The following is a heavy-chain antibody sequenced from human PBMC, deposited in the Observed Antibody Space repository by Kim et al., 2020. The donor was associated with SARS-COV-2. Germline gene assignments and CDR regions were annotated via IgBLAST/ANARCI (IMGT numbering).Heavy chain of an antibody. Sequence: GGSLRLSCAASGFTFSSYGMHWVRQAPGKGLEWVAVISYDGSNKYYADSVKGRFTISRDNSKNTLYLQMNSLRAEDTAVYYCAKGDGDYGNFDYWGQGTLVTVSS. CDR2: ISYDGSNK. CDR3: AKGDGDYGNFDY. J-gene: IGHJ4*02. CDR1: GFTFSSYG. V-gene: IGHV3-30*18. D-gene: IGHD4-17*01.